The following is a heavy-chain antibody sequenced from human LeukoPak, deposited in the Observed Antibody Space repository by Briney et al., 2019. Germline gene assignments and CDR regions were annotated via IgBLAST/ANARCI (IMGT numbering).Heavy chain of an antibody. Sequence: SVKVSCKSSEGTFSSYTISWVRQAPGQGLEWMGRIIPILGIANYAQKFQGRVTITADKSTSTAYMELSSLRSEDTAVYYCATPPGIGYGYWGQGTLVTVSS. CDR2: IIPILGIA. V-gene: IGHV1-69*02. D-gene: IGHD3-10*01. CDR1: EGTFSSYT. CDR3: ATPPGIGYGY. J-gene: IGHJ4*02.